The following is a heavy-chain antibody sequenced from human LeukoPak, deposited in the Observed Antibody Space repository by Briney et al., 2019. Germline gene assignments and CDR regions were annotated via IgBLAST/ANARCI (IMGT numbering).Heavy chain of an antibody. D-gene: IGHD3-22*01. CDR2: INAGNGNT. J-gene: IGHJ4*02. Sequence: GASVKVSCKASGYTFTSYAMHWVRQAPGQRLEWMGWINAGNGNTKYSQKFQGRVTMTTDTSTSTAYMELRSLRSDDTAVYYCARDRTRSYDSSGRFGYWGQGTLVTVSS. CDR3: ARDRTRSYDSSGRFGY. CDR1: GYTFTSYA. V-gene: IGHV1-3*01.